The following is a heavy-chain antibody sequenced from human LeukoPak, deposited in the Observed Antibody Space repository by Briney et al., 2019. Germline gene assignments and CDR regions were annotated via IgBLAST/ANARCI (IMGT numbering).Heavy chain of an antibody. V-gene: IGHV3-11*04. CDR1: GFTSTDYY. J-gene: IGHJ4*02. CDR3: ARNARIPDY. CDR2: ISPTGTTT. D-gene: IGHD1-14*01. Sequence: GGSLRLSCAASGFTSTDYYMSWIRQAPGKGLEFLSYISPTGTTTSYADSVKGRFTISRDNARNSLFLQMNSLRAGDTAVYYCARNARIPDYWGQGTLVTVSS.